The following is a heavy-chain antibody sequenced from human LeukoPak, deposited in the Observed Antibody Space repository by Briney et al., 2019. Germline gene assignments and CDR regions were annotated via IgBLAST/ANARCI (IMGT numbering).Heavy chain of an antibody. CDR2: ISSSSTI. D-gene: IGHD4-17*01. CDR3: ARERDGDYVGY. Sequence: GGSLRSSCAAPGLTFSSITINWFRRPQGKGLEWVSYISSSSTIYYADSVKGRFTISRDNAKNSLYLQMNSLRAEDTAVYYCARERDGDYVGYWGQGTLVTVSS. J-gene: IGHJ4*02. V-gene: IGHV3-48*01. CDR1: GLTFSSIT.